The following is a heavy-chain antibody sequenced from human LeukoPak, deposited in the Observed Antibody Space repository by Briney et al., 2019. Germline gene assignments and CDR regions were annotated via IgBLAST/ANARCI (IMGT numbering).Heavy chain of an antibody. D-gene: IGHD3-3*01. Sequence: GGSLRLSCAASGFTFSSYAMSWVRQAPGKGLELVSAISGSGGSTYYADSVKGRFTISRDNSKNTLYLQMNSLRAEDTAVYYCAKDYDFWSGYSPYYYYYGMDVWGQGTTVTVSS. CDR2: ISGSGGST. CDR3: AKDYDFWSGYSPYYYYYGMDV. J-gene: IGHJ6*02. V-gene: IGHV3-23*01. CDR1: GFTFSSYA.